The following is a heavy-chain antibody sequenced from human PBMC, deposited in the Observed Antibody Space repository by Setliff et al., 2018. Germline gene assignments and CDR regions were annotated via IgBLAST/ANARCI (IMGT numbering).Heavy chain of an antibody. V-gene: IGHV1-18*01. J-gene: IGHJ3*02. CDR3: ARDLDYQYYYDSSGRDAFDI. CDR1: GYTFTNFG. Sequence: GASVKVSCKTSGYTFTNFGINWVRQAPGQGLEWMGWNSAYAQKFQGRVTMTTDTPTSTAYMELRSLRSDDTAVYYCARDLDYQYYYDSSGRDAFDIWGQGTMVTVSS. CDR2: NSA. D-gene: IGHD3-22*01.